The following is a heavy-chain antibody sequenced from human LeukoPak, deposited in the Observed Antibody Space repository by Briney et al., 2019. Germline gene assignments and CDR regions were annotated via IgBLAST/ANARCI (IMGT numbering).Heavy chain of an antibody. J-gene: IGHJ4*02. V-gene: IGHV3-30*18. D-gene: IGHD3-22*01. CDR3: AKDRLNTYYYDSSGYYFDY. Sequence: PGGSLRLSCAASGLTFSSYGMHWVRQAPGKGLEWVAVISYDGSNKYYADSVRGRFTISRDNSKNTLYLQMNSLRAEDTAVYYCAKDRLNTYYYDSSGYYFDYWGQGTLVTVSS. CDR1: GLTFSSYG. CDR2: ISYDGSNK.